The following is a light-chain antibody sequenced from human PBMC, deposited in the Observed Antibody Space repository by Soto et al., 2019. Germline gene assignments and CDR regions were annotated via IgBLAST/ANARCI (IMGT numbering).Light chain of an antibody. V-gene: IGKV3-20*01. J-gene: IGKJ1*01. CDR2: DAS. CDR1: QSVRSNY. Sequence: EIVLTQSPGTLSLSPGERATLSCRASQSVRSNYLAWYQQQRGQPPRLLIYDASRRASGIPDRFSGSGSGTDFPLTINRLEPEDFAVYYCQQYSSSPLTFGQGTKVEIK. CDR3: QQYSSSPLT.